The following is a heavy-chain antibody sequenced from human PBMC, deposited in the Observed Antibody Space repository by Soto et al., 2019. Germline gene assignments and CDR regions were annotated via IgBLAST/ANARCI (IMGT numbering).Heavy chain of an antibody. D-gene: IGHD3-10*01. CDR1: GYTFTSYG. CDR2: ISAYNGNT. Sequence: EASVKVSCKASGYTFTSYGISWVRQAPGQGLEWMGWISAYNGNTNYAQKLQGRVTMTTDTSTSTAYMELRSLRSDDTAVYYCARAGSTKTNMGADYWGQGTLVTVSS. CDR3: ARAGSTKTNMGADY. V-gene: IGHV1-18*01. J-gene: IGHJ4*02.